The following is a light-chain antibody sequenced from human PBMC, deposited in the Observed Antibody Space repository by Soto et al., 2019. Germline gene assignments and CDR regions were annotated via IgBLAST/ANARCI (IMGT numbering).Light chain of an antibody. J-gene: IGKJ3*01. CDR3: QQADSFPLT. CDR2: SAS. V-gene: IGKV1-12*01. CDR1: QCISRW. Sequence: DIQMTQSPSSVSASVGDRVTITCRASQCISRWLAWYQQKPGKAPNLLIYSASTLYSGVPSRFSGSGSGTDFTLTISSLQPEDFATYYCQQADSFPLTFGPGTKVDIK.